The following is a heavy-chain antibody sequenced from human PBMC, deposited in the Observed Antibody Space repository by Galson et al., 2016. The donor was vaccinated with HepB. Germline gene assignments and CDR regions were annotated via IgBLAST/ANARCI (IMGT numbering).Heavy chain of an antibody. J-gene: IGHJ2*01. CDR2: INPESGAT. CDR3: ARAFHGDFECFDL. CDR1: GYSFTDSY. Sequence: SVKVSCKASGYSFTDSYLHWLRQAPGQGLEWLGWINPESGATKYAPKFEARVTISRDTSINTLYMELSSLRSDAPALYYCARAFHGDFECFDLWGRGTPITVSS. D-gene: IGHD4-17*01. V-gene: IGHV1-2*02.